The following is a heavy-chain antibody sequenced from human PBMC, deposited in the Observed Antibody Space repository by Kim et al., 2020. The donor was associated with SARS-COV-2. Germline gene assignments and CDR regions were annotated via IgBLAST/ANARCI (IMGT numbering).Heavy chain of an antibody. Sequence: KRLEWVAFVWYDGSTKYYEDSEKGRFTISRDKSENTLYLQMNSLRAEDTAVYYCARASSGYDDWYFDLWCRGTLVTVSS. D-gene: IGHD5-12*01. CDR3: ARASSGYDDWYFDL. J-gene: IGHJ2*01. CDR2: VWYDGSTK. V-gene: IGHV3-33*01.